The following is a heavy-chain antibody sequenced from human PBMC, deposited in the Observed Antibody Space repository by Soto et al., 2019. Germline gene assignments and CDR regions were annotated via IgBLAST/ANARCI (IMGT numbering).Heavy chain of an antibody. D-gene: IGHD2-2*01. J-gene: IGHJ5*02. Sequence: ASVKVSCKASGGTFSSYTISWVRQAPGQGLEWMGRIIPILGIANYAQKFQGRVTITADKSTSTAYMELSSLRSEDTAVYYCASGGAQVVPADISWYDPWGQGTLVTLS. V-gene: IGHV1-69*02. CDR3: ASGGAQVVPADISWYDP. CDR1: GGTFSSYT. CDR2: IIPILGIA.